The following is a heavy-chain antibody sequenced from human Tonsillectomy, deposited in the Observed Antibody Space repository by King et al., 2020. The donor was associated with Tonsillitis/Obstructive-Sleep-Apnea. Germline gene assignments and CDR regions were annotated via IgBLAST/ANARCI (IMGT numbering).Heavy chain of an antibody. J-gene: IGHJ4*02. Sequence: VQLVESGGGVVQPGRSLRLSCAASGFTFSSYGMHRVRQAPGKGLEWVAVISYDGSNKYYADSVKGRFTISRDNSKNTLYLQMNSLRAEDTAVYYCAKEFYGSGCIDYWGQGTLVTVSS. D-gene: IGHD3-10*01. CDR3: AKEFYGSGCIDY. CDR2: ISYDGSNK. CDR1: GFTFSSYG. V-gene: IGHV3-30*18.